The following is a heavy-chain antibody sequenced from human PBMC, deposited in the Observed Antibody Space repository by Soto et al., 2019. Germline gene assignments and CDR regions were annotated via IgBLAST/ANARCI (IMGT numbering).Heavy chain of an antibody. CDR2: IGTIGDT. D-gene: IGHD6-13*01. CDR3: AREIREAVGRGHHYYGIDV. J-gene: IGHJ6*02. Sequence: PGGSLRLSCAACGFNFRNYDMHWVRHVPGKGLEWVSAIGTIGDTYYRDSVKGRFTISREDAKYSLYLQMNSLTAGDTAVYYCAREIREAVGRGHHYYGIDVWGQGTTVTVSS. V-gene: IGHV3-13*04. CDR1: GFNFRNYD.